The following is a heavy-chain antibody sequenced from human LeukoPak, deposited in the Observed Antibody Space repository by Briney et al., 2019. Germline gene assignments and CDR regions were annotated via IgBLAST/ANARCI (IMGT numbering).Heavy chain of an antibody. CDR2: INPNSGGT. Sequence: ASVKVSCKASGYTFTGYYMHWVRQAPGQGLEWMGWINPNSGGTNYAQKFQGRVTMTRDTSISTAYMELSRLRSDDTAVYYCARSYSAVIYYFDYWGQGTLVTVSS. V-gene: IGHV1-2*02. CDR1: GYTFTGYY. D-gene: IGHD6-13*01. J-gene: IGHJ4*02. CDR3: ARSYSAVIYYFDY.